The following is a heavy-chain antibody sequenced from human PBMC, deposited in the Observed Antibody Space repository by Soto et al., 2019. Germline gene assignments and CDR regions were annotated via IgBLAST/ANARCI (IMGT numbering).Heavy chain of an antibody. D-gene: IGHD2-2*01. CDR3: AKDDYCSSTSCPQGGSWFDP. J-gene: IGHJ5*02. CDR2: ISYDGSNK. Sequence: GGSLRLSCAASGFTFSSYGMHWVRQAPGKGLEWVAVISYDGSNKYYADSVKGRFTISRDNSKNTLYLQMNSLRAEDTAVYYCAKDDYCSSTSCPQGGSWFDPWGQGTLVTVSS. V-gene: IGHV3-30*18. CDR1: GFTFSSYG.